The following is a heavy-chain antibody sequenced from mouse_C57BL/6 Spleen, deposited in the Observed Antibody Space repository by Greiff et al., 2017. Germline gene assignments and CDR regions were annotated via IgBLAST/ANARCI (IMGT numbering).Heavy chain of an antibody. CDR1: GYAFTNYL. J-gene: IGHJ1*03. CDR2: INPGSGGT. D-gene: IGHD1-1*01. CDR3: AKGGLYYGSSYEYFDV. V-gene: IGHV1-54*01. Sequence: QVQLQQSGAELVRPGTSVKVSCKASGYAFTNYLIEWVKQRPGQGLEWIGVINPGSGGTNYNEKFKGKATLTADKSSSTAYMQLSSLTSEDSAVYFCAKGGLYYGSSYEYFDVWGTGTTVTVSS.